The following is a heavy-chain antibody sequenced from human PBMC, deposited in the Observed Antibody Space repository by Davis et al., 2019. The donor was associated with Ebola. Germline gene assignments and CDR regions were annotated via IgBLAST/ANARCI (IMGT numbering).Heavy chain of an antibody. Sequence: MPSETLSLTCTVSGASISNTNYFWAWIRQPPGKGLEWIGSIFYSGTPYYNPSLKSRVTMSVDTSKNQFSLSLTSMTAADTAVYYCARLPPWGGAAPLWYFELWGRGTLVTVSS. CDR3: ARLPPWGGAAPLWYFEL. CDR1: GASISNTNYF. V-gene: IGHV4-39*01. CDR2: IFYSGTP. J-gene: IGHJ2*01. D-gene: IGHD3-16*01.